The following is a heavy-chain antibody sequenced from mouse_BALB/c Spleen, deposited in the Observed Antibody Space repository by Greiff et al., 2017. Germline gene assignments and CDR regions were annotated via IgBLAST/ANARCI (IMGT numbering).Heavy chain of an antibody. CDR1: GFTFSSYW. CDR2: IRLKSDNYAT. CDR3: TRTGTDFDY. V-gene: IGHV6-6*02. Sequence: EVHLVESGGGLVQPGGSMKLSCVASGFTFSSYWMSWVRQSPEKGLEWVAEIRLKSDNYATHYAESVKGKFTISRDDSKSRLYLQMNSLRAEDTGIYYCTRTGTDFDYWGQGTTLTVSS. D-gene: IGHD4-1*01. J-gene: IGHJ2*01.